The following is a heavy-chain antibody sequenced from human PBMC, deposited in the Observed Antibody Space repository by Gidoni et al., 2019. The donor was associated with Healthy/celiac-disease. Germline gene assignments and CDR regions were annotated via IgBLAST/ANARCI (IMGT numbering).Heavy chain of an antibody. D-gene: IGHD3-10*01. V-gene: IGHV1-46*01. Sequence: QVQLVQSGAEVKKPGASVKVSCKASGCTFTSYYMTWVRQAPGQGLEWMGIINPSGGSTSYAQKFQGRVTMTRDTSTSTVYMELSSLRSEDTAVYYCARDRWHYYGSPPGAFDIWGQGTMVTVSS. CDR1: GCTFTSYY. J-gene: IGHJ3*02. CDR2: INPSGGST. CDR3: ARDRWHYYGSPPGAFDI.